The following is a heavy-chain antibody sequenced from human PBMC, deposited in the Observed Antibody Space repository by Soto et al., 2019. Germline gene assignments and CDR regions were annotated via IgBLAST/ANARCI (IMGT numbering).Heavy chain of an antibody. D-gene: IGHD1-7*01. V-gene: IGHV3-23*01. J-gene: IGHJ4*02. Sequence: EVQLSVSGGGLVQPGGSLRLSCAASGFTFNRYGMSWVRQAPGKGLEWVSAISGSGDSTYYADSVKGRFTISRDSSNNTLYLQMNNLRADDTALYFCVKLRLELLYLDSWGLGALVIVSS. CDR3: VKLRLELLYLDS. CDR2: ISGSGDST. CDR1: GFTFNRYG.